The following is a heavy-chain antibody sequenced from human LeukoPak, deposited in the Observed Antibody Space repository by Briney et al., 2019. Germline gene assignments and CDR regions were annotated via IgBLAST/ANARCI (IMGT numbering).Heavy chain of an antibody. CDR2: VYYDGSA. D-gene: IGHD1-26*01. Sequence: SETLSLTCGVSGDSIRSSIYYWGWIRQPPGKGLEWIGSVYYDGSAYYNPSLKSRVTISVDTSKNQLSLKLSSVTAVDTAVYYCARPLTRGGTYYVWGQGTLVTVSS. CDR1: GDSIRSSIYY. CDR3: ARPLTRGGTYYV. J-gene: IGHJ4*02. V-gene: IGHV4-39*01.